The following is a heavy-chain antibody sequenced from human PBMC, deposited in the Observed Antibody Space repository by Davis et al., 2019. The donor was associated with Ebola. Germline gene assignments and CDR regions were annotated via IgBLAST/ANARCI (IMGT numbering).Heavy chain of an antibody. V-gene: IGHV3-7*01. CDR1: GFTFSSYW. J-gene: IGHJ6*02. CDR3: ARDSVIRYYYDMDV. CDR2: IKQDGSEK. Sequence: GESLKISCAASGFTFSSYWMSWVRQAPGKGLEWVANIKQDGSEKYYVDSVKGRFTISRDNAKNSLYLQMNSLRAEDTAVYYCARDSVIRYYYDMDVWGQGTTVTVSS. D-gene: IGHD2/OR15-2a*01.